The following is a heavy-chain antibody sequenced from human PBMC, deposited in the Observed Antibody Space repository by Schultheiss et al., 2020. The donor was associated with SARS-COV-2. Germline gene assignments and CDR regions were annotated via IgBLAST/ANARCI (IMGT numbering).Heavy chain of an antibody. CDR3: ARELKVPAAPGYYYYYMDV. V-gene: IGHV4-4*07. CDR1: GGSISSYY. D-gene: IGHD2-2*01. Sequence: SETLSLTCTVSGGSISSYYWSWIRQPAGKGLEWIGRIYTSGSTNYNPSLKSRVTISVDTSKNRFSLKLSSVTAADTAVYYCARELKVPAAPGYYYYYMDVWGKGTTVTVSS. J-gene: IGHJ6*03. CDR2: IYTSGST.